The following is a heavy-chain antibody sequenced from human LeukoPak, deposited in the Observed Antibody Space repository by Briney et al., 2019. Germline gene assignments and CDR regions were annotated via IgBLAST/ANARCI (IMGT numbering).Heavy chain of an antibody. Sequence: SETLSLTCTVSGGSISSSSYYWGWIRQPPGKGLEWIGSVYYSGNTYYSPSLKSRFTVSIDTSKNQFSLKVSSVTAADTAVYYCVRETAGYSSFDWGQGTLVTVSS. V-gene: IGHV4-39*07. J-gene: IGHJ4*02. CDR1: GGSISSSSYY. D-gene: IGHD5-18*01. CDR2: VYYSGNT. CDR3: VRETAGYSSFD.